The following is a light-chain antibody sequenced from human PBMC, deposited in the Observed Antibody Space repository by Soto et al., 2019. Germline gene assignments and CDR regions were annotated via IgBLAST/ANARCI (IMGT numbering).Light chain of an antibody. CDR3: AAWDDNVKGL. J-gene: IGLJ2*01. CDR2: SDD. CDR1: TSNIGNNP. Sequence: QSVLTQPPSASGTPGQKVTISCSGSTSNIGNNPVSWYQQFPGAAPKLLISSDDRRPLGVPARFSGSKSGTSASLVISGLQSEDEADYYCAAWDDNVKGLFGGGTKVTVL. V-gene: IGLV1-44*01.